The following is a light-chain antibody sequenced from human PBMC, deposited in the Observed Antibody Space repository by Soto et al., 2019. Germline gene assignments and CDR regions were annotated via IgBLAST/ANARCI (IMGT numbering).Light chain of an antibody. CDR3: QQRGNRPPWT. J-gene: IGKJ1*01. CDR2: GAS. CDR1: QSISTF. V-gene: IGKV3-11*01. Sequence: EIVLTQSPATLSVAPGERATLSCRASQSISTFLAWYQQKPGQAPRLPIYGASTRATGIPARFSGSGSGTDFTLTISSLEPEDFAVYYCQQRGNRPPWTFGQGTKVDI.